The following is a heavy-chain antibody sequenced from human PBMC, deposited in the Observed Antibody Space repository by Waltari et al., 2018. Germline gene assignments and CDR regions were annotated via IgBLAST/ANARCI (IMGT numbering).Heavy chain of an antibody. Sequence: QVQLRESGPGLVKPSETLSLSCAVSGFSLTSGSYWCWMRQPPGKGLEWIGSIYDSGNTYYNPSLKSRVTMSIDTSKNQFSLRVNSATAADTAVYYCARDRVTGSSGAFNVWGQGTMVTVSS. CDR3: ARDRVTGSSGAFNV. CDR2: IYDSGNT. CDR1: GFSLTSGSY. D-gene: IGHD6-6*01. J-gene: IGHJ3*01. V-gene: IGHV4-38-2*02.